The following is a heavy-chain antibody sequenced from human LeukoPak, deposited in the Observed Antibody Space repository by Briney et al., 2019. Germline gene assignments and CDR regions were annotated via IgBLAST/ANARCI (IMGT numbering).Heavy chain of an antibody. CDR3: ARVPTMIVVVINGGYFDY. CDR2: INPHTGGT. J-gene: IGHJ4*02. CDR1: GYTFTAYY. Sequence: GASVEVSCKASGYTFTAYYMHWVRQAPGQGLEWVGWINPHTGGTNYAQKFQGRVTMTRDTSISTAYMELSRLRSDDTAVYYCARVPTMIVVVINGGYFDYWGQGTLVTVSS. V-gene: IGHV1-2*02. D-gene: IGHD3-22*01.